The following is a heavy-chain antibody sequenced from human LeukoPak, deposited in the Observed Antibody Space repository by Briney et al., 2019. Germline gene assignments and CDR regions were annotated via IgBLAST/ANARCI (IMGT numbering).Heavy chain of an antibody. V-gene: IGHV1-69*05. CDR3: ARSYDFWSGYHSVDY. CDR2: IIPIFGTA. D-gene: IGHD3-3*01. CDR1: GGTFSSYA. J-gene: IGHJ4*02. Sequence: SVKVSCKASGGTFSSYAISWVRQAPGQGLEWMGGIIPIFGTANYAQKFQGRVTITTDESTSTAYMELSSLRSEDTAVYYCARSYDFWSGYHSVDYWGQGTLVTVSS.